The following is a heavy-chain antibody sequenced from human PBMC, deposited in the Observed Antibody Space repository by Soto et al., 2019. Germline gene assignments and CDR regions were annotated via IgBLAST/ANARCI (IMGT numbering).Heavy chain of an antibody. CDR2: IYSGGTT. V-gene: IGHV3-53*01. Sequence: GGSLRLSCAASGFSVSTNYMTWVRQAPGKGLEWVSLIYSGGTTTYADSVKGRFTISRDNFQNMMFLQMNSLRAEDTAVYYCACGPSRSTGGYFNYWGQGTLVTVSS. CDR3: ACGPSRSTGGYFNY. D-gene: IGHD2-2*01. CDR1: GFSVSTNY. J-gene: IGHJ4*02.